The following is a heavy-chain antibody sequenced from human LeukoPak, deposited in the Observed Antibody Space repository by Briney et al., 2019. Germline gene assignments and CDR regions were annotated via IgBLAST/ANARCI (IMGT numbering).Heavy chain of an antibody. CDR2: INSTGNT. V-gene: IGHV4-59*01. J-gene: IGHJ4*02. CDR1: GGSIRSYY. CDR3: ARDDGYNFMVPDF. D-gene: IGHD5-24*01. Sequence: PSHTLSLTCSVSGGSIRSYYWSWIRQPPGKGLEWLGFINSTGNTNYNPSLRGRVSMSVDTSKNQFSLKLNCLTGGDTAVYFCARDDGYNFMVPDFWGQGTLVTVSS.